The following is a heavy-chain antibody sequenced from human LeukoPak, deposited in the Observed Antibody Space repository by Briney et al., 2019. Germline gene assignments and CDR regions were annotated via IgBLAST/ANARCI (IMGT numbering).Heavy chain of an antibody. V-gene: IGHV4-39*07. D-gene: IGHD6-13*01. CDR3: ARDPSVAAAGNNWFDP. J-gene: IGHJ5*02. Sequence: KPSETLSLTCTVSGGSISSGSYYWGWIRQPPGKGLEWIGSIYYSGSTYNNPSIKSRVLKSRVTISEDTSKNQFSLELNSVTAADTAVYYCARDPSVAAAGNNWFDPWGQGTLVTVSS. CDR2: IYYSGST. CDR1: GGSISSGSYY.